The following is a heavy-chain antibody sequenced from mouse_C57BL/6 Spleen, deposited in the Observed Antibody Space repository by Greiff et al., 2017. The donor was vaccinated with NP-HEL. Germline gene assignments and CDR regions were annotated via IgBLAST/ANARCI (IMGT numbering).Heavy chain of an antibody. CDR2: IDPSDSYT. Sequence: QVQLQQPGAELVMPGASVKLSCKASGYTFTSYWMHWVKQRPGQGLEWIGEIDPSDSYTNYNQKFKGKSTLTVDKSSSTAYMQLSSLTSEDSAVYYCARSYDEYYAMDYWGQGTSVTVSS. CDR3: ARSYDEYYAMDY. CDR1: GYTFTSYW. V-gene: IGHV1-69*01. D-gene: IGHD2-12*01. J-gene: IGHJ4*01.